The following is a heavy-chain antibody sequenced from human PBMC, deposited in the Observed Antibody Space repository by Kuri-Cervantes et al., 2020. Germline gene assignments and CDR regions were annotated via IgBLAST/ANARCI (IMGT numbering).Heavy chain of an antibody. CDR2: IYYSGST. CDR1: GGSFSGYY. CDR3: ARHSSRNWFDP. Sequence: GSLRLSCAVYGGSFSGYYWSWIRQPPGKGLEWIGYIYYSGSTYYNPSLKSRVTISVDTSKNQFSLKLSSVTAADTAVYYCARHSSRNWFDPWGQGTLVTVSS. V-gene: IGHV4-59*04. D-gene: IGHD6-13*01. J-gene: IGHJ5*02.